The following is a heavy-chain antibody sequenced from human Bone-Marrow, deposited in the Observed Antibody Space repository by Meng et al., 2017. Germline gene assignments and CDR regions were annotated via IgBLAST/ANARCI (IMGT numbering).Heavy chain of an antibody. CDR2: INPNSGGT. D-gene: IGHD3-10*01. Sequence: GQLVQSGAEVQKPGASVKVSCKASGYTFTGYYMHWVRQAPGQGLEWMGRINPNSGGTNYAQKFQGRVTMTRDTSISTAYMELSRLRSDDTAVYYCARAYGSGSYLRAYYFDYWGQGTLVIVSS. V-gene: IGHV1-2*06. CDR1: GYTFTGYY. J-gene: IGHJ4*02. CDR3: ARAYGSGSYLRAYYFDY.